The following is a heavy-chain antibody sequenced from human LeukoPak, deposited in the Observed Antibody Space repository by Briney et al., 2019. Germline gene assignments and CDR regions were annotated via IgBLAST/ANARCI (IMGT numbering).Heavy chain of an antibody. J-gene: IGHJ4*02. CDR1: GGSISSYY. Sequence: SETLSLTCTVSGGSISSYYWSWIRQPPGKGLEWIGHIYYSGSTNYNPSLKSRVTISVDTSKNQFSLKLSSVTAADTAVYYCARDSLLGNYFDYWGQGTLVTVSS. D-gene: IGHD2-15*01. V-gene: IGHV4-59*01. CDR3: ARDSLLGNYFDY. CDR2: IYYSGST.